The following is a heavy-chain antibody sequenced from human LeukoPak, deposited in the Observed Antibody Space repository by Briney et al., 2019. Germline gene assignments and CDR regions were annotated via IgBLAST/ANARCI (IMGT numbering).Heavy chain of an antibody. CDR1: GYTFTGYY. J-gene: IGHJ4*02. CDR2: INPNSGGT. CDR3: ARSPLYYYDSSGYIPPDY. D-gene: IGHD3-22*01. Sequence: ASVKVSCKASGYTFTGYYMHWVRQAPGQGLEWMGWINPNSGGTNYAQKFQGRVTMTRDTSISTAYMELSRLRSDDTAMYYCARSPLYYYDSSGYIPPDYWGQGTLVTVSS. V-gene: IGHV1-2*02.